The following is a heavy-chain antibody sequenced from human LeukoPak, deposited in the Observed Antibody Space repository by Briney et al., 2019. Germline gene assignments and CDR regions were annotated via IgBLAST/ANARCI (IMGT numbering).Heavy chain of an antibody. Sequence: PGGSLRLSCVASGFTFSTYSMNWVRQAPGKGLEWVSYISSSSSYIYYADSVKGRFTISRDNAKNSLYLQMNSLRAEDTAVYYCARESLRGYSYGYDYWGQGTLVTVSS. CDR1: GFTFSTYS. V-gene: IGHV3-21*05. CDR2: ISSSSSYI. J-gene: IGHJ4*02. D-gene: IGHD5-18*01. CDR3: ARESLRGYSYGYDY.